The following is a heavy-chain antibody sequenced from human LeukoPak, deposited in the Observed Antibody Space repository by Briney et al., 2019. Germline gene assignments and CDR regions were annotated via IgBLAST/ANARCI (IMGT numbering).Heavy chain of an antibody. Sequence: GGSLRLSCVMSGFTFSSFWLSWVRQAPGKGLEWVSYISSSGSTTYYADSVKGRFTISRDNAKNSLYLQMNSLRAEGTAVYYCARGYCSGGSCYFDYWGQGTLVTVSS. CDR1: GFTFSSFW. V-gene: IGHV3-48*03. J-gene: IGHJ4*02. CDR3: ARGYCSGGSCYFDY. CDR2: ISSSGSTT. D-gene: IGHD2-15*01.